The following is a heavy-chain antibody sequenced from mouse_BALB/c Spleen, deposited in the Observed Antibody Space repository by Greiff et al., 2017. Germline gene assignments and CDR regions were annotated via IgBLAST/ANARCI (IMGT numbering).Heavy chain of an antibody. J-gene: IGHJ3*01. CDR3: NARDYDRFAY. V-gene: IGHV14-4*02. Sequence: DVKLVESGAELVRSGASVKLSCTASGFNIKDYYMHWVKQRPEQGLEWIGWIDPENGDTEYAPKFQGKATMTADTSSNTAYLQLSSLTSEDTAVYYCNARDYDRFAYWGQGTLVTVSA. CDR1: GFNIKDYY. CDR2: IDPENGDT. D-gene: IGHD2-4*01.